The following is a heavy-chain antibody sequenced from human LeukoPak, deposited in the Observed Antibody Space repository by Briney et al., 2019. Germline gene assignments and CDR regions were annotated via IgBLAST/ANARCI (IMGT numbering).Heavy chain of an antibody. V-gene: IGHV1-69*05. CDR1: GGTFSSYA. CDR3: AVRGYDHYYYYYMDV. Sequence: SVKVSCKASGGTFSSYAISWVRQAPGQGLEWMGRIIPIFGTANYAQKFQGRVTITTDESTSTAYMELSSLRSEDTAVYYCAVRGYDHYYYYYMDVWGKGTTVTVSS. CDR2: IIPIFGTA. D-gene: IGHD5-12*01. J-gene: IGHJ6*03.